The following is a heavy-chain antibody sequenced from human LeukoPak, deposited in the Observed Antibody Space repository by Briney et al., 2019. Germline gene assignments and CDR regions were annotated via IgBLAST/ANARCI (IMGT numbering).Heavy chain of an antibody. V-gene: IGHV3-23*01. J-gene: IGHJ6*02. Sequence: PGESLRLSCAASGFTVSSNYMSWVRQAPGEGLEWVAVISMSGGSTYYAASVRGRFTISRDNSKNTLYLQMNSLRAEDTAVYYCAKDEHSSGWPLGEHPGLDVWGQGTTVTVSS. D-gene: IGHD6-19*01. CDR1: GFTVSSNY. CDR2: ISMSGGST. CDR3: AKDEHSSGWPLGEHPGLDV.